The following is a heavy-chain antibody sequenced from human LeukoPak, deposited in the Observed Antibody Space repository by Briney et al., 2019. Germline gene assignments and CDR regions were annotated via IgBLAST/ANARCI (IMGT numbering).Heavy chain of an antibody. CDR2: IYYSGST. CDR1: GGSISSGDYY. CDR3: ARDMYDSSGYRYFDY. V-gene: IGHV4-30-4*08. D-gene: IGHD3-22*01. Sequence: PSETLSLTCTVSGGSISSGDYYWSWIRQPPGKGLEWIGYIYYSGSTYYNPSLKSRVTISVDTSKNQFSLKLSSVTAADTAVYYCARDMYDSSGYRYFDYWGQGTLVTVSS. J-gene: IGHJ4*02.